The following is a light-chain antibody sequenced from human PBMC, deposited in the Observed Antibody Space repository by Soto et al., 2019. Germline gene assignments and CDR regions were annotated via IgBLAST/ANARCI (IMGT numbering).Light chain of an antibody. CDR1: QSVSSSY. CDR2: GAS. V-gene: IGKV3-20*01. Sequence: EIVVTQSPGTLSLSPGERATLSCRARQSVSSSYLSWYQQQPGQAPRLIIYGASSRATGIPDRFSGSGSWTDCTLTISRLEPEDFAVYYCQKYGSSPRTFGQGTKVEIK. CDR3: QKYGSSPRT. J-gene: IGKJ1*01.